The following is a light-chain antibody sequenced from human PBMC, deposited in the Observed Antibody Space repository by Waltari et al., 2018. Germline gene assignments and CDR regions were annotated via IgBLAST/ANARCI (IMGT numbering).Light chain of an antibody. CDR1: ALTKQY. J-gene: IGLJ3*02. CDR2: KDS. V-gene: IGLV3-25*03. CDR3: QSADSSGTYPSWV. Sequence: SYELTQPPSVSVSPGQTARITCSGDALTKQYAYWYQQKPGQAPVLVIYKDSERPSGIPERFSGSSSGTTVTLTISGVQAEDEADYYCQSADSSGTYPSWVFGGGTKLTVL.